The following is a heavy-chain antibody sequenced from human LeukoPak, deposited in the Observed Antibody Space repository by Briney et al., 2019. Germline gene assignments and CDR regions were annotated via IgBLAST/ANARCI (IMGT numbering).Heavy chain of an antibody. CDR1: GYTFTSYY. Sequence: ASVKVSCKASGYTFTSYYMHWVRQAPGQGLEWMGRIIPILGIANYAQKFQGRVTITADKSTSTAYMELSSLRSEDTAVYYCAREVVPNYFDYWGQGTLVTVSS. CDR3: AREVVPNYFDY. V-gene: IGHV1-69*04. CDR2: IIPILGIA. J-gene: IGHJ4*02.